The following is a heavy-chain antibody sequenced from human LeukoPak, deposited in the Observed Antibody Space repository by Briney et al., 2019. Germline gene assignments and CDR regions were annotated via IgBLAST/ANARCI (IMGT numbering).Heavy chain of an antibody. CDR3: AKGEYSRTSYYHYYMDV. CDR2: SHYSGDT. V-gene: IGHV4-59*11. J-gene: IGHJ6*03. Sequence: PSETLSLTCTVSGVSISSHDWSWIRQSPGKGLEWIGYSHYSGDTSYNPSLKNRVTISLDTSKNPFSLRLTSVTAADTAVYFCAKGEYSRTSYYHYYMDVWGKGTTVTVSS. D-gene: IGHD6-6*01. CDR1: GVSISSHD.